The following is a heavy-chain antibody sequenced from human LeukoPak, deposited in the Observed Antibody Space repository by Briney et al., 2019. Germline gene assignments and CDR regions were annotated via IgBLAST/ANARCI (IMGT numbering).Heavy chain of an antibody. Sequence: GGSLRVSCAASGFTFSSYAMSWVRQAPGKGLEWVSAISGSGGSTYYAHSVKGRFTIPRDNSKNTLDLLMNRLRAEDAAVYYCAKGSTGSGWLDFDYWGQGTLVTVSS. CDR3: AKGSTGSGWLDFDY. D-gene: IGHD6-19*01. V-gene: IGHV3-23*01. J-gene: IGHJ4*02. CDR1: GFTFSSYA. CDR2: ISGSGGST.